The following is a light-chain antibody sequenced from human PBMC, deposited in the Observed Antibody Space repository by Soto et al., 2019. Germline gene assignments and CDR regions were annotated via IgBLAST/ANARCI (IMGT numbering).Light chain of an antibody. Sequence: QSALTQPASVYGSPGGSITISCTGTSSDIGAYNFVSWYQQHPGKAPKLMLYDVNIRPSGVSNRFSGSKSGNTASLTISGLQAEDEADYYCTSWTTSTTMIFGGGTKVTVL. J-gene: IGLJ2*01. CDR2: DVN. CDR1: SSDIGAYNF. V-gene: IGLV2-14*03. CDR3: TSWTTSTTMI.